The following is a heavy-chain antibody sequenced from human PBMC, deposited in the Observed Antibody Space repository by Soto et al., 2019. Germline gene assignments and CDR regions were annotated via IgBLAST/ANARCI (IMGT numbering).Heavy chain of an antibody. D-gene: IGHD3-22*01. V-gene: IGHV4-34*01. J-gene: IGHJ4*02. CDR1: GGSFSGYY. Sequence: PSETLSLTCAVYGGSFSGYYWSWIRQPPGKGLEWIGEINHSGSTNYNPSLKSRVTIPVDTSKNQFSLKLSSVTAADTAVYYCAYYDSSGYYVVWGQGTLVTVSS. CDR3: AYYDSSGYYVV. CDR2: INHSGST.